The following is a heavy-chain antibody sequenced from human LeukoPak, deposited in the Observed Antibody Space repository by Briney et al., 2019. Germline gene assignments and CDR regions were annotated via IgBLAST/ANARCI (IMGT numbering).Heavy chain of an antibody. CDR1: GFTFSIFG. Sequence: GGSLRLSCAASGFTFSIFGLHWVRQLPGRGLEWVACISNDGSRLFYADSVKGRFTISRDNSKSTLYLQMSSLTVDDTAVYYCATELTWQLAFDFWGQGTLVTVSS. CDR2: ISNDGSRL. J-gene: IGHJ4*02. CDR3: ATELTWQLAFDF. D-gene: IGHD6-13*01. V-gene: IGHV3-30*03.